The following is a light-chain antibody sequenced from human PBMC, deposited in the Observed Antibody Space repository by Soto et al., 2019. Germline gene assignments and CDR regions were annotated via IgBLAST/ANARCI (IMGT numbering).Light chain of an antibody. CDR3: SSYSTTSTLV. Sequence: QSALTQPASVSGSPGESISIYCTGTNSDVGHYNYVSWYQQHPGKAPKLLIYDVSQRPSGVSDRFSGSKSGSTASLTISGLQAEVEADYYYSSYSTTSTLVFGEGTKLTVL. J-gene: IGLJ2*01. V-gene: IGLV2-14*03. CDR1: NSDVGHYNY. CDR2: DVS.